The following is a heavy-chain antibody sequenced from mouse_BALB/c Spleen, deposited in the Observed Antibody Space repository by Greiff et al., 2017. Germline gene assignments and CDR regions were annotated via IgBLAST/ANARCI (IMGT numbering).Heavy chain of an antibody. Sequence: EVKLMESGGGLVKPGGSLKLSCAASGFTFSDYYMYWVRQTPEKRLEWVATISDGGSYTYYPDSVKGRFTISRDNAKNNLYLQMSSLKSEDTAMYYCAREGTTVVATPFAYWGQGTLVTVSA. J-gene: IGHJ3*01. V-gene: IGHV5-4*02. D-gene: IGHD1-1*01. CDR1: GFTFSDYY. CDR2: ISDGGSYT. CDR3: AREGTTVVATPFAY.